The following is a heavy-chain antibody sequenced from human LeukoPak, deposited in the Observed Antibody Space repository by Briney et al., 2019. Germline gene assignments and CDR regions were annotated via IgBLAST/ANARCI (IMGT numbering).Heavy chain of an antibody. J-gene: IGHJ4*02. D-gene: IGHD4-23*01. Sequence: GRSLRLSCAASGFTFCSYGMHWVRQAPGKGLEWVAVISYDGSNKYYADSVKGRFTISRDNAKNSLYLQMNSLRAEDTAVYYCARDGGYGGKEGDFDYWGQGTLVTVSS. V-gene: IGHV3-30*03. CDR3: ARDGGYGGKEGDFDY. CDR2: ISYDGSNK. CDR1: GFTFCSYG.